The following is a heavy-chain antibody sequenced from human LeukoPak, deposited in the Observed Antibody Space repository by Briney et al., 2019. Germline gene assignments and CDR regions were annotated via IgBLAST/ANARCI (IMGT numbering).Heavy chain of an antibody. J-gene: IGHJ4*02. CDR2: FDPEDGET. Sequence: ASVKVSCKVSGYTLTELSMHWVRQAPGKGLEWMGGFDPEDGETIYAQKFQGRVTMTEDTSTDTAYMELSSLRSEDTAVYYCATNLVGATGMGYFDYWGQGTLVTVSS. D-gene: IGHD1-26*01. CDR3: ATNLVGATGMGYFDY. CDR1: GYTLTELS. V-gene: IGHV1-24*01.